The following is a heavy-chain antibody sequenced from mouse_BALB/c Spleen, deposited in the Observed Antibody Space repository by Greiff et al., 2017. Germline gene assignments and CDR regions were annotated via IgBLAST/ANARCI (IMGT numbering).Heavy chain of an antibody. D-gene: IGHD2-1*01. Sequence: EVQLQESGAELVRSGASVKLSCTASGFNIKDYYMHWVKQRPEQGLEWIGWIDPANGNTKYDPKFQGKATITADTSSNTAYLQLSSLTSEDTAVYYCARSGGNYDFAYWGQGTLVTVSA. J-gene: IGHJ3*01. V-gene: IGHV14-3*02. CDR3: ARSGGNYDFAY. CDR2: IDPANGNT. CDR1: GFNIKDYY.